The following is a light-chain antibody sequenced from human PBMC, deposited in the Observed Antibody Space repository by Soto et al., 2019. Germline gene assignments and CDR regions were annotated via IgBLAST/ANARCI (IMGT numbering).Light chain of an antibody. Sequence: LXXXVTVGQSASISCRSSQSLLHDXGQTXXSWFHQRPGQPPRLLIHRVSNRFSGVPDRISGSGAGTDFTLTISRVEAEDVGIYYCMQATHYRPYTFGQGTKLEIK. CDR2: RVS. J-gene: IGKJ2*01. CDR1: QSLLHDXGQTX. V-gene: IGKV2-24*01. CDR3: MQATHYRPYT.